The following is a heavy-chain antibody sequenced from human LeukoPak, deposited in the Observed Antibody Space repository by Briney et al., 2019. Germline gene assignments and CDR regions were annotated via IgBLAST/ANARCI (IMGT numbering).Heavy chain of an antibody. D-gene: IGHD1/OR15-1a*01. V-gene: IGHV4-59*08. CDR1: GDSISGYY. J-gene: IGHJ5*02. CDR3: ARQTRANWFDP. CDR2: IYYSGST. Sequence: SETLSLTCTVSGDSISGYYWSWIRQPPGKGLEWIGYIYYSGSTNYNPSLKSRVTISVDTSKNQFSLKLSSVTAADTAVYYCARQTRANWFDPWGQGTLVTVSS.